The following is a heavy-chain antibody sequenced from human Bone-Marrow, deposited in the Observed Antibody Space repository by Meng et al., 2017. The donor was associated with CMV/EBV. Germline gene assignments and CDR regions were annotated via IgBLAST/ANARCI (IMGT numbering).Heavy chain of an antibody. Sequence: GGSLRLSCAASGFTFSNAWMSWVRQAPGKGLEWVSVIYSGGSTYYADSVKGRFTISRDNSKNTLYLQMNSLRAEDTAVYYCARLSSSRVSGYFDYWGQGTLVTVSS. D-gene: IGHD6-6*01. J-gene: IGHJ4*02. CDR2: IYSGGST. CDR1: GFTFSNAW. V-gene: IGHV3-53*01. CDR3: ARLSSSRVSGYFDY.